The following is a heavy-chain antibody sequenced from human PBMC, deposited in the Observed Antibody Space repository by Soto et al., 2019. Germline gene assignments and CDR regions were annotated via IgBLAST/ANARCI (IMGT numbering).Heavy chain of an antibody. CDR3: ARGDRYNWNYGDY. CDR2: INHSGST. V-gene: IGHV4-39*07. D-gene: IGHD1-7*01. J-gene: IGHJ4*02. Sequence: PSETLSLTCTVSGGSISSGGYYWSWIRQPPGKGLEWIGEINHSGSTNYNPSLKSRVTISVDTSKNQFSLKLSSVTAADTAVYYCARGDRYNWNYGDYWGQGTLVTVSS. CDR1: GGSISSGGYY.